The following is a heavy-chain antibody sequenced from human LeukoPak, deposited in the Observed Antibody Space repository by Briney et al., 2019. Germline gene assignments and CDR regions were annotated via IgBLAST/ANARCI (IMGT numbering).Heavy chain of an antibody. Sequence: PGGSLRLSCVASGFTFSSSAMSWVRQAPGKGLEWVSALSGRGTYTYYADSVKGRFTISRDNSNDTLYLQMTDLRDDDTALYYCARGSRFTSFGVVIIRPNSWGQGTLISVS. J-gene: IGHJ5*02. CDR2: LSGRGTYT. CDR3: ARGSRFTSFGVVIIRPNS. D-gene: IGHD3-3*01. V-gene: IGHV3-23*01. CDR1: GFTFSSSA.